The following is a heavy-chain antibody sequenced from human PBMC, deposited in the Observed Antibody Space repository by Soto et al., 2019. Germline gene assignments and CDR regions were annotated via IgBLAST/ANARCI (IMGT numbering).Heavy chain of an antibody. Sequence: EVQLLESGGGFVQPGGSLRLSCAASGITFSTYAMSWVRRAPGKGLEWVSTIGTNGADKQYADFVKGRFTVSRDRSDGTLSLQMNSLRDEDTAVYYCAADYLRHNSLNGYYYSYGMDVWGQGTTVTVSS. D-gene: IGHD4-17*01. CDR3: AADYLRHNSLNGYYYSYGMDV. V-gene: IGHV3-23*01. CDR1: GITFSTYA. J-gene: IGHJ6*02. CDR2: IGTNGADK.